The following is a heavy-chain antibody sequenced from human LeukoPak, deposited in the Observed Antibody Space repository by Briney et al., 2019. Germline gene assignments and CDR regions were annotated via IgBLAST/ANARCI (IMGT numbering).Heavy chain of an antibody. CDR1: GFTFSSYW. J-gene: IGHJ4*02. Sequence: GGSLRLSCAASGFTFSSYWMHWVRQAPGKGLVWVSRVNSDRGSTTYRDSVKGRFTISRDNAKNTLYLQMNSLRAEDTAVYYCARPLSGYSSSLGYWGQGTLVTVSS. V-gene: IGHV3-74*01. D-gene: IGHD6-6*01. CDR3: ARPLSGYSSSLGY. CDR2: VNSDRGST.